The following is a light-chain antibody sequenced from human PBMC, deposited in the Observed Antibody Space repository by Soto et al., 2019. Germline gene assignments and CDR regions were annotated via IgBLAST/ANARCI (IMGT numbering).Light chain of an antibody. V-gene: IGKV3-20*01. Sequence: EIVLTQSPGTLSLSPGERATLSCRASQSVSNTYIAWYRQKPGQAPRLVMYGTSSRATGFPDRFSGSGSGTDFTLTITRLEPEDFAVYFCQHYGNSLYTFGQGTKLEI. J-gene: IGKJ2*01. CDR1: QSVSNTY. CDR2: GTS. CDR3: QHYGNSLYT.